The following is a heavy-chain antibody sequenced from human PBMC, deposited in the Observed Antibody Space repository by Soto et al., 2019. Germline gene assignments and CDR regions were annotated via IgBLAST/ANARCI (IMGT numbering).Heavy chain of an antibody. Sequence: GGSLRLSCAASGFTFSSYGMHRVRQAPGKGLEWVAVIWYDGSNKYYADSVKGRFTISRDNSKNTLYLQMNSLRAEDTAVYYCAREGYYYDSSGYHVVYGMDVWGQGTTVTVSS. CDR2: IWYDGSNK. CDR1: GFTFSSYG. V-gene: IGHV3-33*01. J-gene: IGHJ6*02. CDR3: AREGYYYDSSGYHVVYGMDV. D-gene: IGHD3-22*01.